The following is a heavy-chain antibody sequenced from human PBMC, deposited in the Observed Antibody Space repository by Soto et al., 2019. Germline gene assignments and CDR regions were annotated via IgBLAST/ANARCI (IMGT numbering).Heavy chain of an antibody. CDR1: GFTFRSHG. CDR2: IWYDGSNK. Sequence: QVQLVQSGGGVVQPGGSLRLSCEATGFTFRSHGMHWVRQAPGKGLEWVAVIWYDGSNKYYAESVKGRLTISRDNSENTLYLQMNSLRVEDTAVYYCARWGDNQRLDSWGQGTLVAVSS. D-gene: IGHD3-16*01. V-gene: IGHV3-33*01. J-gene: IGHJ4*02. CDR3: ARWGDNQRLDS.